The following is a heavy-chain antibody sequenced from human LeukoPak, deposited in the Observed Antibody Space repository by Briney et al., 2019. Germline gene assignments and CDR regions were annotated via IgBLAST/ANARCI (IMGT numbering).Heavy chain of an antibody. CDR1: GFTFSDYY. D-gene: IGHD3-10*01. J-gene: IGHJ4*02. CDR3: ARSGSGSYFDY. Sequence: GGSLRLSCAASGFTFSDYYMSWIRQAPEKGLEWVSYISSSSSYTNYADSVKGRFTISRDNAKNSLYLQMNSLRAEDTAVYYCARSGSGSYFDYWGQGTLVTVSS. CDR2: ISSSSSYT. V-gene: IGHV3-11*06.